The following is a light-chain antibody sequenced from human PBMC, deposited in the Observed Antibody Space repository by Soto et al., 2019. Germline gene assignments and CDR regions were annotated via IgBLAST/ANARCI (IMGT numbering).Light chain of an antibody. V-gene: IGKV1-5*03. Sequence: DIQMTRSPSTLSASVGDRVTITCRASQTISSSLAWYQQKPGKAPKVLIYKASTLKSGVPSRFSGSRSGTEFTLTISSLQPDDFATYYCQHYNSFWTFGQGTKVDIK. J-gene: IGKJ1*01. CDR3: QHYNSFWT. CDR1: QTISSS. CDR2: KAS.